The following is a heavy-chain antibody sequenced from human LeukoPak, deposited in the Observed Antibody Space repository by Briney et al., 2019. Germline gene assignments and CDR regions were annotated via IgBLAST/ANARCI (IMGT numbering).Heavy chain of an antibody. Sequence: GGSLRLSCAASGFTFSNYAMHWVRQAPGKGLEYVSAISSNGGSTYYANSVKGRFTISRDNSKNTLYLQLGSLRADDMAVYYCARVAGMATRGLAFDIWGQGTMVTVSS. CDR1: GFTFSNYA. D-gene: IGHD5-24*01. CDR3: ARVAGMATRGLAFDI. V-gene: IGHV3-64*01. J-gene: IGHJ3*02. CDR2: ISSNGGST.